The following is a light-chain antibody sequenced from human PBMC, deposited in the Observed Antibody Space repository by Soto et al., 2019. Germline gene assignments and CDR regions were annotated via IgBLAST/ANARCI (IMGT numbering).Light chain of an antibody. V-gene: IGKV3-15*01. CDR1: ESVSSN. Sequence: EVVMTQSPATLSVSPGERATLSCRASESVSSNLAWYQQRPGQAPRLVIYGASTRATGIPARFSGGGSGTEFTLTISRLQSEDFAVYYCQQYNSWPPITFGQGTRLEIK. CDR3: QQYNSWPPIT. CDR2: GAS. J-gene: IGKJ5*01.